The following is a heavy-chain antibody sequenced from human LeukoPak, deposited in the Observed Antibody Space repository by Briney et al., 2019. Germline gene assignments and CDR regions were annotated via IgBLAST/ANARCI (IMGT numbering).Heavy chain of an antibody. J-gene: IGHJ4*02. CDR3: ARGGRYCSSTSCYT. Sequence: ASVKVSCKASGYTFTSYDINWVRQATGQGLEWMGWMNPNSGNTGYAQKFQGRVTITRNTSISTAYMELSSLRSEDTAAYYCARGGRYCSSTSCYTWGQGTLVAVSS. D-gene: IGHD2-2*02. V-gene: IGHV1-8*03. CDR2: MNPNSGNT. CDR1: GYTFTSYD.